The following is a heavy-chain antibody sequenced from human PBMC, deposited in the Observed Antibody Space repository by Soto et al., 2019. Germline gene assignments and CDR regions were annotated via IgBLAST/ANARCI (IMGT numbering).Heavy chain of an antibody. Sequence: SETLSLTCSVSGGSISSGYWTWIRQPPGKGLEWIGYIYYGGSINYNPSLKSRVIISVDTAKNQFSLRLRSVTAADTAVYYCTGAYYDINGYSLDPWGQGTSVTVSS. CDR3: TGAYYDINGYSLDP. CDR1: GGSISSGY. CDR2: IYYGGSI. V-gene: IGHV4-59*01. J-gene: IGHJ5*02. D-gene: IGHD3-22*01.